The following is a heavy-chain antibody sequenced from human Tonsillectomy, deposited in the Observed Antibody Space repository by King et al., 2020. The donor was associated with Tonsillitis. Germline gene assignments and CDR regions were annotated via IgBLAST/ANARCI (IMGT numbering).Heavy chain of an antibody. Sequence: QLVQSGAEVKKPGASVKVSCKASGYTFTGYYMHWVRQAPGQGLEWMGWINPNSGGTNYAQKFQGRVTMTRDTSISTAYMELRRLRSDDTAVYYCARVLSIAAQRVGYFDYWGQGTLVTVSS. V-gene: IGHV1-2*02. D-gene: IGHD6-6*01. CDR3: ARVLSIAAQRVGYFDY. CDR2: INPNSGGT. J-gene: IGHJ4*02. CDR1: GYTFTGYY.